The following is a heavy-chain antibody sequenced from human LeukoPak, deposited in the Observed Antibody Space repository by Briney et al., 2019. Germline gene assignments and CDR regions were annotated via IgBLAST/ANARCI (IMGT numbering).Heavy chain of an antibody. D-gene: IGHD1-26*01. J-gene: IGHJ5*01. CDR1: GGSISSYY. CDR2: IYYSGST. CDR3: ARGSAGFDS. V-gene: IGHV4-59*12. Sequence: SETLSLTCTVSGGSISSYYWSWIRQPPGKGLEWIGYIYYSGSTNYNPSLKSRVTISVDSSKNQFSLKVNSVTAADTALYYCARGSAGFDSWGQGTLVTVSS.